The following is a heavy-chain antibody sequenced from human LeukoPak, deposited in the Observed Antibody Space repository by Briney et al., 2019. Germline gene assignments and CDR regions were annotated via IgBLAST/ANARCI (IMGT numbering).Heavy chain of an antibody. CDR2: IYSGGST. Sequence: GGSLRLSCVVSGISVNNYYMSWVRQGPGKGLEWVPIIYSGGSTYYAGSVKGRFTISKDSSKNTVYLQMNTLRADDTAVYYCASVLGPLYDSSVDYWGQGTLVTVSS. CDR3: ASVLGPLYDSSVDY. CDR1: GISVNNYY. J-gene: IGHJ4*02. D-gene: IGHD3-22*01. V-gene: IGHV3-66*01.